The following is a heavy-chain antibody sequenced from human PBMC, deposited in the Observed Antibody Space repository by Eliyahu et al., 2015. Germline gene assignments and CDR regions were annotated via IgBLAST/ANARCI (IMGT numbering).Heavy chain of an antibody. CDR3: VPGYCSTTSCSHYFDY. CDR1: YS. V-gene: IGHV3-48*02. D-gene: IGHD2-2*01. Sequence: YSXGGACHAPGKGLEWVSYISVSSNTIYYADSVKGRFTISRDNAKNSLYLQMNSLRDEDTAMYYCVPGYCSTTSCSHYFDYWGQGTLVTVSS. J-gene: IGHJ4*01. CDR2: ISVSSNTI.